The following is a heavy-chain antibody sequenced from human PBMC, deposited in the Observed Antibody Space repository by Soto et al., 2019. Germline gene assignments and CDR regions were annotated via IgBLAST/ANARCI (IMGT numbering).Heavy chain of an antibody. Sequence: GASVKVSCKASGGTFSSYTISWVRQAPGQGLEWMGRIIPILGIANYAQKFQGRVTITADKSTSTAYMELNSLKTEDTAMYYCTTVTSRFGELLGRYYYFGMDVWGQGTTVTVSS. D-gene: IGHD3-10*01. CDR2: IIPILGIA. CDR3: TTVTSRFGELLGRYYYFGMDV. CDR1: GGTFSSYT. V-gene: IGHV1-69*02. J-gene: IGHJ6*02.